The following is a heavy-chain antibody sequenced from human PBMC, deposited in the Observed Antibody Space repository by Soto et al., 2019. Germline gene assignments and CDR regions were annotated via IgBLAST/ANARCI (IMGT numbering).Heavy chain of an antibody. V-gene: IGHV3-23*01. Sequence: EVQVLESGGGLVQPGGSLRLSCAASGFTFSSYAMSWVRQAPGKGPEWVSAISGSGDSARYADSVQGRFTISRDTSKHTLYLQMNSPTAEDTAVYYCAKFYYGDYSYYYYGMDVWGQGTTVTVSS. D-gene: IGHD4-17*01. CDR2: ISGSGDSA. J-gene: IGHJ6*02. CDR1: GFTFSSYA. CDR3: AKFYYGDYSYYYYGMDV.